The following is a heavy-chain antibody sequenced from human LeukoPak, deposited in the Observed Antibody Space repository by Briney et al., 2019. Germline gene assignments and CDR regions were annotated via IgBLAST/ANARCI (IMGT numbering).Heavy chain of an antibody. CDR2: ISTSSNTM. CDR3: VTEVSGSFPK. J-gene: IGHJ4*02. Sequence: GGSLRLSCTVSGFTFSTYSMNWVREAPGKGLEWVSYISTSSNTMYANFVKGRFTLSRDNAQNSLYLQMNSLRVEDTAVYYCVTEVSGSFPKWGQGTLVTVSS. CDR1: GFTFSTYS. D-gene: IGHD1-26*01. V-gene: IGHV3-48*04.